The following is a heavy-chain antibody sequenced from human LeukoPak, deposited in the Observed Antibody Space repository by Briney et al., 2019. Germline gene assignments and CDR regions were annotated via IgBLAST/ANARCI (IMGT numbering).Heavy chain of an antibody. V-gene: IGHV3-23*01. CDR3: AKGGWGTVLDY. Sequence: GGSLRLSCAASGFTFSNYAMPWVRQAPGKGLEWVPTISGSGDSTYYSDSVKGRFTISRDNSENTLYLQLNSLRAEDTAVYYCAKGGWGTVLDYWGQGTLVTVSP. CDR2: ISGSGDST. J-gene: IGHJ4*02. D-gene: IGHD3-16*01. CDR1: GFTFSNYA.